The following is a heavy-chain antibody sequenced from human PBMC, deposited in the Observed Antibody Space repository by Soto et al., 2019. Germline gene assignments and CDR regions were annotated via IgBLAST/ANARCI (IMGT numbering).Heavy chain of an antibody. CDR2: IHYSAST. CDR3: ARGDYYGSGSADY. CDR1: GGSISNGDYY. Sequence: LSLTCTVSGGSISNGDYYWSWIRQHPGKGLEWIGYIHYSASTYYNPSLKSRITMSSDTSKNQFSLKLSSVIAADTAVYYCARGDYYGSGSADYWGQGTLVTVSS. V-gene: IGHV4-31*03. D-gene: IGHD3-10*01. J-gene: IGHJ4*02.